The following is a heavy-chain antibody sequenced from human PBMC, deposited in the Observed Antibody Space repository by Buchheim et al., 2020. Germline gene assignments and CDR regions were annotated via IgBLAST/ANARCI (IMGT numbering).Heavy chain of an antibody. J-gene: IGHJ4*02. CDR1: GGSFSGYY. CDR3: ARGPPHYDILTGYYTGVLY. V-gene: IGHV4-34*01. Sequence: QVQLQQWGAGLLKPSETLSLTCAVYGGSFSGYYWSWIRQLPGKGLEWIGEINHSGSTNYNPSLKSRVTISVDTSKNQFSLKLSSVTAADTAVYYCARGPPHYDILTGYYTGVLYWGQGTL. D-gene: IGHD3-9*01. CDR2: INHSGST.